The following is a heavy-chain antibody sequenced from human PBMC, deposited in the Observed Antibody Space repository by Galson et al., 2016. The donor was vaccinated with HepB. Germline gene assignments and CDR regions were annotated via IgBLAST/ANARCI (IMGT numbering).Heavy chain of an antibody. Sequence: SLRLSCAASGFSFNTAWMSWVRQVPGKGLEWVGRIKSKNDAETTDYAAPVKGRFTISRDDPNKTLYLHLHSLKTEDTAMYYCTTDDPRDYWGQGSLVTVSS. V-gene: IGHV3-15*01. CDR1: GFSFNTAW. CDR2: IKSKNDAETT. J-gene: IGHJ4*02. CDR3: TTDDPRDY.